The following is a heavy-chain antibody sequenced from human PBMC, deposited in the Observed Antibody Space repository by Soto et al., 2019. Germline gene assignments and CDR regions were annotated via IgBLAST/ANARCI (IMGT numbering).Heavy chain of an antibody. Sequence: SETLSLTCTVSGGSISSYYWSWIRQPPGKELEWIRYIYYSGSTNYNPSLKSRVTISVDTSKNQFSLKLSSVTAADTAVYYCARVSDYYGSGSYSFYYYYYMDVWGKGTTVTVSS. V-gene: IGHV4-59*01. CDR1: GGSISSYY. J-gene: IGHJ6*03. CDR2: IYYSGST. D-gene: IGHD3-10*01. CDR3: ARVSDYYGSGSYSFYYYYYMDV.